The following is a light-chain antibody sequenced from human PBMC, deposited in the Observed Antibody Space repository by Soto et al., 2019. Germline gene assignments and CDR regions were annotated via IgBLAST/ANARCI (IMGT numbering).Light chain of an antibody. CDR2: EVS. V-gene: IGLV2-14*01. Sequence: QSALTQPASVSGSPGQSITISCTGTSSDVGGYNYVSWYQQHPGKAPKLMIYEVSNRPSGVSNRFSVSKSGNTASLTISALQAEDEADYYCSSYTSSSIWVFGTGTKVTVL. J-gene: IGLJ1*01. CDR3: SSYTSSSIWV. CDR1: SSDVGGYNY.